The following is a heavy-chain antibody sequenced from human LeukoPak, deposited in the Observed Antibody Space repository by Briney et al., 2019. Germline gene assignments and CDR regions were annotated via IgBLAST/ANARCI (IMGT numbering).Heavy chain of an antibody. CDR3: AKDSLGDSSGYWAGSDFDY. CDR1: GFTFSSYS. Sequence: GGSLRLSCAASGFTFSSYSMNWVRQAPGKGLEWVSSISSSSSYIYYADSVKGRFTISRDNSKNTLYLQMNSLRAEDTAVYYCAKDSLGDSSGYWAGSDFDYWGQGTLVTVSS. V-gene: IGHV3-21*01. D-gene: IGHD3-22*01. CDR2: ISSSSSYI. J-gene: IGHJ4*02.